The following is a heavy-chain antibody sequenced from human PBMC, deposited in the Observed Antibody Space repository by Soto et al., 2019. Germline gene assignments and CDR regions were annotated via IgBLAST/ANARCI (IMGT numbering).Heavy chain of an antibody. V-gene: IGHV1-18*01. J-gene: IGHJ4*02. CDR2: ISTYSVNT. Sequence: ASVKVSCKASGYTFTNYGISWVRQAPGQGLEWMGWISTYSVNTKYPQKLQGRVTMTTDTSTSTASMELKNLRSDDTAVYYCARGGSSSSDFDYWGQGTLVTVSS. CDR3: ARGGSSSSDFDY. CDR1: GYTFTNYG. D-gene: IGHD6-6*01.